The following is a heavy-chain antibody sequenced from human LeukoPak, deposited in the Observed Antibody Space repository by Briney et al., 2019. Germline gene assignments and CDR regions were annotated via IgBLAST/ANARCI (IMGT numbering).Heavy chain of an antibody. Sequence: SETLSLTCTVSGGSINNYYWSWIRQPAGKGLEWIGRIYSSGSTNYSPSLKSRVTMSVDTSKTQFSLRLSSVTAADTAVYYCARRRDMRDWFDPWGQGTLVTVSS. CDR2: IYSSGST. V-gene: IGHV4-4*07. CDR3: ARRRDMRDWFDP. CDR1: GGSINNYY. J-gene: IGHJ5*02.